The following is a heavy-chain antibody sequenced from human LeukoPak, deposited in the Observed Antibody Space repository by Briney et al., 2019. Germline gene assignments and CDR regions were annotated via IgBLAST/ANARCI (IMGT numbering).Heavy chain of an antibody. CDR1: GGSIGGYY. Sequence: SETLSLTCTVSGGSIGGYYWNWIRQAAGEGLEWLGRIYSNGHIDHNASLKSRVAMSVDTSTNLFSLKLNSLTAADTAVYYCAREDITMVRGAPLLVGMDVWGQGTTVNVSS. CDR2: IYSNGHI. J-gene: IGHJ6*02. V-gene: IGHV4-4*07. D-gene: IGHD3-10*01. CDR3: AREDITMVRGAPLLVGMDV.